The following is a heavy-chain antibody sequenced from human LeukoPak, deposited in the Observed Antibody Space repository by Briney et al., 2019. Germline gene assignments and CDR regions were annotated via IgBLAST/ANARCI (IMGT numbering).Heavy chain of an antibody. J-gene: IGHJ4*02. CDR1: GFTFGSYV. CDR2: ISGSGVNT. Sequence: GGSLRLSCEASGFTFGSYVMSWVRQAPGKGLEWVSAISGSGVNTYNADSVKGRFTISRDNSKNTLYLQMNSLRAEDTAVYYCAKLYNDYGDENFDYWGQGTLVTVSS. D-gene: IGHD4-17*01. V-gene: IGHV3-23*01. CDR3: AKLYNDYGDENFDY.